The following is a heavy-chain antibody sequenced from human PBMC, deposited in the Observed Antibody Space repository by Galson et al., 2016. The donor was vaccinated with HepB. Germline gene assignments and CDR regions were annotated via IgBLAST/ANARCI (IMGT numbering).Heavy chain of an antibody. Sequence: QSGAEVKKPGESLKVSCKGSGYTFTNYWIGWVRQMLGKGLEWMGLIYPGDSDTRYSPSFQGQVTISADKSISTAYLQWSSLKASDTAMYYCGRRVQGRWRFSVGDTFDIWGQGTMVTVSS. CDR2: IYPGDSDT. J-gene: IGHJ3*02. D-gene: IGHD5-24*01. CDR3: GRRVQGRWRFSVGDTFDI. CDR1: GYTFTNYW. V-gene: IGHV5-51*01.